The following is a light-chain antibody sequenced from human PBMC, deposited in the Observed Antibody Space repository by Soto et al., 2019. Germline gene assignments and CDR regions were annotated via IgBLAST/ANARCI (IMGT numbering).Light chain of an antibody. Sequence: QSVLTQPASVSGSPGQSITISCTETSSDVGGYNYVSWYQQHPGKAPKLMIYEVSFRPSGVSNRFSGSKSGKTASLTISGLQAEDEADYYCSSYTSSSSRVFGTGTKLTVL. CDR2: EVS. CDR3: SSYTSSSSRV. J-gene: IGLJ1*01. V-gene: IGLV2-14*01. CDR1: SSDVGGYNY.